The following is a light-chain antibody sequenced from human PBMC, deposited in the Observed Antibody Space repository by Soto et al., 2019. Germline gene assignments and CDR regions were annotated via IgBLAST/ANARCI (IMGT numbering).Light chain of an antibody. Sequence: DIQMTQSPSTLSVSVGDTVTITCRASQTVNRWLAWYQQKPGKAPKLLIYEASTLQTGVPSRFAGSGSGTEFTLTISSLQPDDFGIYFCQQYKYYWTFGQGTKVDI. CDR1: QTVNRW. V-gene: IGKV1-5*01. CDR3: QQYKYYWT. CDR2: EAS. J-gene: IGKJ1*01.